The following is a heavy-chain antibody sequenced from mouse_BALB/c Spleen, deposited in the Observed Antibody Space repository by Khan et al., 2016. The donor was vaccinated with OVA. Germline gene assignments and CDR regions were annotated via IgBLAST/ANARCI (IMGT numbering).Heavy chain of an antibody. Sequence: EVQLQQSGAELVKPAASLKLSCTASGYNIKDLYIHWVKQRPEKGLERIRRTDPANGNTKYDPKFQGKATITADTSSNTAYLQLSSLTSEDTAVYYCRISTINAWGQGTTLTVSS. CDR1: GYNIKDLY. J-gene: IGHJ2*01. CDR3: RISTINA. V-gene: IGHV14-3*02. CDR2: TDPANGNT.